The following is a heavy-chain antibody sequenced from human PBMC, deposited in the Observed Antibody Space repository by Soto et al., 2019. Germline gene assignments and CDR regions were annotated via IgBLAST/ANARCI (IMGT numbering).Heavy chain of an antibody. J-gene: IGHJ6*02. CDR2: ISGSGGTT. CDR3: AKDRYSSSWYLSAFLV. CDR1: GFAFSSYA. Sequence: PGGSLRLSCAASGFAFSSYAMSWVRQAPGKGLEWVSAISGSGGTTYYADSVKGWFTISRDNSKNTLYLQMNSLRAEDTAVYYCAKDRYSSSWYLSAFLVWGQGTTVTVSS. V-gene: IGHV3-23*01. D-gene: IGHD6-13*01.